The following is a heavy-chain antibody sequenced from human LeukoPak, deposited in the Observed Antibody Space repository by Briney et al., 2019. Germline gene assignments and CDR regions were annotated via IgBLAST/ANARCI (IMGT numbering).Heavy chain of an antibody. J-gene: IGHJ4*02. Sequence: SETLSLTCSVSGGSFSSVSYSWSWIRQPAGKGLEWIGLIYTSGSTNYNPSLKSRVTMSVDTSKNQFSLKLSSVTAADTAVYYCAGVDRRGDSSGWYLFDYWGQGTLVTVSS. CDR1: GGSFSSVSYS. D-gene: IGHD6-19*01. V-gene: IGHV4-61*02. CDR2: IYTSGST. CDR3: AGVDRRGDSSGWYLFDY.